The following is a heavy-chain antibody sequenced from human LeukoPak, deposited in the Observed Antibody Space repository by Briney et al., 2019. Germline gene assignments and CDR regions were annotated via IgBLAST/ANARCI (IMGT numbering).Heavy chain of an antibody. Sequence: PGGSLRLSCAASGFTFTRHALCWVRQAPGKGLEWVSGISASGGVTYYAGSVKGRFTISRDNSKSTLDLQMNSLRADDTAVYYCAEGGIYGDSGDFWGQGALVIVTS. CDR1: GFTFTRHA. CDR3: AEGGIYGDSGDF. V-gene: IGHV3-23*01. D-gene: IGHD4-17*01. J-gene: IGHJ4*02. CDR2: ISASGGVT.